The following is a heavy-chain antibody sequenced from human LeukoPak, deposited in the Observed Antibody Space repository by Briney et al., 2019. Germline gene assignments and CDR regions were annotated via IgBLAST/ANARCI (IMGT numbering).Heavy chain of an antibody. J-gene: IGHJ1*01. CDR3: ARTSSGYYGYFQH. D-gene: IGHD3-22*01. Sequence: PSETLSLTCTISGGSISSYDWSWIRQPRGKGLEWIGSICYRGSTNYNPSLKSRVTISVDTSKNQFSLNLSSVIATDTAVYYCARTSSGYYGYFQHWGQGTLVTVSS. CDR2: ICYRGST. V-gene: IGHV4-59*01. CDR1: GGSISSYD.